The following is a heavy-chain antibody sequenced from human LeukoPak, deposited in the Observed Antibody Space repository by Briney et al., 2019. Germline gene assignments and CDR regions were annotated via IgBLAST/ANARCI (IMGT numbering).Heavy chain of an antibody. CDR2: IIPIFGTA. V-gene: IGHV1-69*13. Sequence: GASVKVSCKASGGTFSSYAISWVRQAPGQGLEWMGGIIPIFGTANYAQKFQGRVTITADESTSTAYMELSSLRSEDTAVYYCARTPGGTVVTGYPDYYYGMDVWDQGTTVTVSS. J-gene: IGHJ6*02. CDR3: ARTPGGTVVTGYPDYYYGMDV. D-gene: IGHD2-21*02. CDR1: GGTFSSYA.